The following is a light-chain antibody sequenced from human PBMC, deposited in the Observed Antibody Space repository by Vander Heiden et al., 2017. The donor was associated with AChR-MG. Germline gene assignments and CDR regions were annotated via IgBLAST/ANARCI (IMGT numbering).Light chain of an antibody. Sequence: EIVMTQSQATLSLSPGERATLSCRASQSVSSNLAWYQQKPGQAPRLLIYGASTRATVIPARISGSGSGTEFTLTISSLQSEDFAVYYCQQYHNWPLTFGGGTKVEI. CDR3: QQYHNWPLT. CDR1: QSVSSN. J-gene: IGKJ4*01. CDR2: GAS. V-gene: IGKV3-15*01.